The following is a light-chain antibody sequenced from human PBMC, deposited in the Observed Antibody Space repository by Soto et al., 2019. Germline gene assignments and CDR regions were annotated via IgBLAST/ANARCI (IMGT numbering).Light chain of an antibody. CDR3: QQYDYSAPLST. CDR1: QSVSSSY. V-gene: IGKV3-20*01. Sequence: ELVLTQSPGTLSLSPGERATLSCRASQSVSSSYLAWYQQKPGQAPRLLIYGASSRATGIPDRFSGSGSGTDFTLTISRLEPEDFAVYYCQQYDYSAPLSTFGQGTRLDIQ. J-gene: IGKJ2*01. CDR2: GAS.